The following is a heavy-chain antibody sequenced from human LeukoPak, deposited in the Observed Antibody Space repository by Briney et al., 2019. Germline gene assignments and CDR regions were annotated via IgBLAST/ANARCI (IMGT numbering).Heavy chain of an antibody. V-gene: IGHV3-30-3*01. Sequence: GRSLRLSCAASGSIFSSSAVHWVCQAPGKGLEWVAFISFDGSNKYYAESVKGRFTISRDNFKNTLYLQMNSLRAEDTAVYYCARQVAGLDYWGQGTLVTVSS. CDR2: ISFDGSNK. CDR3: ARQVAGLDY. J-gene: IGHJ4*02. D-gene: IGHD6-19*01. CDR1: GSIFSSSA.